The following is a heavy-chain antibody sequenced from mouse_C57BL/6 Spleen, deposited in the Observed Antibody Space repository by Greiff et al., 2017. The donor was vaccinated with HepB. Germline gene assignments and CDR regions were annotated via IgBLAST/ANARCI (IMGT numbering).Heavy chain of an antibody. V-gene: IGHV1-42*01. Sequence: EVQRVESGPELVKPGASVKISCKASGYSFTGYYMNWVKQSPEKSLEWIGEINPSTGGTTYNQKFKAKATLTVDKSSSTAYMQLKSLTSEDSAVYYCASGHDFYYFDYWGQGTTLTVSS. CDR1: GYSFTGYY. J-gene: IGHJ2*01. CDR2: INPSTGGT. CDR3: ASGHDFYYFDY. D-gene: IGHD2-4*01.